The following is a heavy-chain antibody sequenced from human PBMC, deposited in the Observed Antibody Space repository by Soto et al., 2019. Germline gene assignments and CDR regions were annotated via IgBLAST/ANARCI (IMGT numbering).Heavy chain of an antibody. CDR2: IYYSGRT. Sequence: SETLSLTCTVSGGSVRSSTYYWGWIRQAPGKGLEWIASIYYSGRTHNNPALKSRVTMSVDTYTNQISLKLKSLTAADTAVYYCARADTAMDPPGSWGQGILVTVSS. CDR1: GGSVRSSTYY. V-gene: IGHV4-39*01. J-gene: IGHJ5*02. D-gene: IGHD5-18*01. CDR3: ARADTAMDPPGS.